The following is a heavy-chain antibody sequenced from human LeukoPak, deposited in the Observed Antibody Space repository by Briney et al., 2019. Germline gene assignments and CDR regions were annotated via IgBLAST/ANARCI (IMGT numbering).Heavy chain of an antibody. J-gene: IGHJ4*02. CDR1: GGSFSGYY. CDR3: ARGSSGWYV. Sequence: SETLSLTCAVHGGSFSGYYWSWIRQPPGKGLEWIGEINHSGSTNYNPSLKSRVTISVDTSKNQFSLKLSSVTAADTAVYYCARGSSGWYVWGQGTLVTVSS. CDR2: INHSGST. V-gene: IGHV4-34*01. D-gene: IGHD6-19*01.